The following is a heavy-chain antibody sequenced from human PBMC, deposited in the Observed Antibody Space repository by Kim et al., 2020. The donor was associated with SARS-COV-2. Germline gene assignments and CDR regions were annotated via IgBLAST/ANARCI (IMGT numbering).Heavy chain of an antibody. CDR2: ISGSTVDT. V-gene: IGHV3-23*01. CDR3: TRTGIGTCGLDY. J-gene: IGHJ4*02. CDR1: GFSFSNYA. Sequence: GGSLRLSCAASGFSFSNYAMTWVRQAPGQGLEWVSAISGSTVDTYYADSVKGRFIISRDNSKNTLYLQMYNLGVEDTAIYYCTRTGIGTCGLDYWGEG. D-gene: IGHD1-7*01.